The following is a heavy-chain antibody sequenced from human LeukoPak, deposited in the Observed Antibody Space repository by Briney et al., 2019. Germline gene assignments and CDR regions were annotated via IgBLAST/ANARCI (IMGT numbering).Heavy chain of an antibody. CDR1: GFTFRRDA. CDR3: AKDWGERWTIDY. CDR2: IPYDGTNK. Sequence: GGSLRLSCAASGFTFRRDAMHWVRQAPGKGLEWVSFIPYDGTNKYYIDSVRGRFTISRDNSKNTLYLQMNSLRAEDTAVYYCAKDWGERWTIDYWGQGTLVTVSS. V-gene: IGHV3-30*02. J-gene: IGHJ4*02. D-gene: IGHD3-16*01.